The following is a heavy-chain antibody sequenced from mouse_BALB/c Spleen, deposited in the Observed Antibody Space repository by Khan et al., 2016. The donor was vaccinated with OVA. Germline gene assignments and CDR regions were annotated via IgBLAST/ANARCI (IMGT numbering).Heavy chain of an antibody. V-gene: IGHV5-6*01. Sequence: EVQLLETGGDLVKPGGSLKLSCAASGFTFSSYGMSWVRQTPDKRLEWVAAISSGGSYTYYPDSLKGRFTISRDNAKNTLYLQMSSLKSEDTAMYYCARQPGYYEGSAMDYWGQGTLVTVSS. CDR2: ISSGGSYT. CDR1: GFTFSSYG. CDR3: ARQPGYYEGSAMDY. J-gene: IGHJ4*01. D-gene: IGHD2-3*01.